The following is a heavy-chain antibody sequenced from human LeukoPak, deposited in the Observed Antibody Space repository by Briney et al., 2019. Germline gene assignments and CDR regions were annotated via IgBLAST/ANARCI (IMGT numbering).Heavy chain of an antibody. D-gene: IGHD6-19*01. CDR2: MNPNSGNT. V-gene: IGHV1-8*01. Sequence: GASVKVSCKASGYTFTSYDINWVRQVTGQGLEWMGWMNPNSGNTGYAQKLQGRVTMTRNTSISTAYMELSSLRSEDTAVYYCARGPSSGWDYYYYMDVWGKGTTVTVSS. CDR3: ARGPSSGWDYYYYMDV. CDR1: GYTFTSYD. J-gene: IGHJ6*03.